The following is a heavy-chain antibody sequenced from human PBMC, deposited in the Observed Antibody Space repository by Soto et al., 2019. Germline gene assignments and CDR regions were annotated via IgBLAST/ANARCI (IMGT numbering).Heavy chain of an antibody. Sequence: EVQLVESGGGLVQPGGSLRLSCAASGFTFSSYWMSWVRQAPGKGLEWVANIKQDGSEKYYVDSVKGRFTISRDNAKNSLYLQMNSLRAEDTAVYYCARDPSGYDLGCFDYWGQGTLVIVSS. J-gene: IGHJ4*02. CDR1: GFTFSSYW. V-gene: IGHV3-7*01. CDR3: ARDPSGYDLGCFDY. D-gene: IGHD5-12*01. CDR2: IKQDGSEK.